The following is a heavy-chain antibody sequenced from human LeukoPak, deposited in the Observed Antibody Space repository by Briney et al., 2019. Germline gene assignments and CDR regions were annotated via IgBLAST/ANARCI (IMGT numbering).Heavy chain of an antibody. CDR3: ARLTPLADY. CDR2: IFYSGST. CDR1: GVSISSTGYF. J-gene: IGHJ4*02. V-gene: IGHV4-31*03. Sequence: SETLSLTCTVSGVSISSTGYFWNWIRQHPGKGLEWIGYIFYSGSTNYNPSLKSRVTISVDTSKNQFSLKLSSVTAADTAVYYCARLTPLADYWGQGTLVTVSS. D-gene: IGHD3-16*01.